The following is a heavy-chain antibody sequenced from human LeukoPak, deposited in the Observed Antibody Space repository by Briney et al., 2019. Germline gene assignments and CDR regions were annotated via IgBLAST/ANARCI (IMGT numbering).Heavy chain of an antibody. CDR3: ARSDYYDSSGYPPDY. CDR1: GGSFSGYY. Sequence: PSETLSLTCAVYGGSFSGYYWSWIRQPPGKGLEWIGEINHSGSTNYNPSLKSRVTISVDTSKNQFSLKLSSVTAADTAVYYCARSDYYDSSGYPPDYWGQGTLVTVSS. D-gene: IGHD3-22*01. J-gene: IGHJ4*02. CDR2: INHSGST. V-gene: IGHV4-34*01.